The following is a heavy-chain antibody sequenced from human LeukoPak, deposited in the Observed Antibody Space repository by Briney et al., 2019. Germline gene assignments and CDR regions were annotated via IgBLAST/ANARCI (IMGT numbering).Heavy chain of an antibody. J-gene: IGHJ4*02. D-gene: IGHD2-21*01. V-gene: IGHV3-30-3*01. Sequence: GGSLRLSCAASGFTFNTYPMHWVRQAPGKGLEWVAVISYDGSIRNYADSVKGRFTISRDNPKNTLYLEMKSLRVEDTAVYYCARPAYCSGDCYAQFDYWGQATLVTVSS. CDR1: GFTFNTYP. CDR3: ARPAYCSGDCYAQFDY. CDR2: ISYDGSIR.